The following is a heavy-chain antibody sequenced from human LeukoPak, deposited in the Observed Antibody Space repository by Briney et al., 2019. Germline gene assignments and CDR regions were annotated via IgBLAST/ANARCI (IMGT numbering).Heavy chain of an antibody. CDR2: ISSSGSTI. CDR3: VRDLEATGPNWFDP. Sequence: GGSLRLSCPASAFTFSGYSMNWVRQAQGKGLEWVSYISSSGSTIYYADSVKGRFTISRDNAKNSLYLQMNSLRDEDTAVYYCVRDLEATGPNWFDPWGQGTLVTVSS. J-gene: IGHJ5*02. CDR1: AFTFSGYS. D-gene: IGHD1-1*01. V-gene: IGHV3-48*02.